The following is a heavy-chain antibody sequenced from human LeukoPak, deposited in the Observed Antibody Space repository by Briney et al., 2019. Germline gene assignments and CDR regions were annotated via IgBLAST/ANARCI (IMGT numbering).Heavy chain of an antibody. J-gene: IGHJ3*02. Sequence: GGSLRLSCAASGFTFSSYSMTWVRQAPGKGLEWVSGVSDSGGSTYYADSVKGRFTISRDNSKNTLYLQMNSLRAEDTAVYYCAKDFRGSGSYPDAFDIWGQGTMVTVSS. V-gene: IGHV3-23*01. CDR3: AKDFRGSGSYPDAFDI. D-gene: IGHD3-10*01. CDR1: GFTFSSYS. CDR2: VSDSGGST.